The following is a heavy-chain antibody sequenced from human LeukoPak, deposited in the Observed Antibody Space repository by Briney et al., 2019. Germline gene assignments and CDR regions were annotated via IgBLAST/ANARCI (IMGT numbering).Heavy chain of an antibody. D-gene: IGHD6-19*01. J-gene: IGHJ4*02. CDR1: GFTVSSNY. Sequence: PGGSLRLSCAASGFTVSSNYMNWVRQAPGKGLEWVSSISSSSSYIYYADSVKGRFTISRDNAKNSLYLQMNSLRAEDTAVYYCARVPVAGTDTPLYYLDYWGQGTLVTASS. CDR3: ARVPVAGTDTPLYYLDY. V-gene: IGHV3-21*01. CDR2: ISSSSSYI.